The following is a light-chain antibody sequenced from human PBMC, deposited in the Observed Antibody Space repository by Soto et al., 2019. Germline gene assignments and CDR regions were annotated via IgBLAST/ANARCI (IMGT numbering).Light chain of an antibody. CDR2: AVT. J-gene: IGLJ1*01. CDR3: SSYAGSSSYV. V-gene: IGLV2-23*02. CDR1: SSDIWNYKL. Sequence: QSALTQPASVSGSPGQSITISCTGTSSDIWNYKLVSWFQQHPGKAPRLIIFAVTERPAGISVRFSGSKSGNTASLTISGLQAEDEADYYCSSYAGSSSYVFGTGTKLTVL.